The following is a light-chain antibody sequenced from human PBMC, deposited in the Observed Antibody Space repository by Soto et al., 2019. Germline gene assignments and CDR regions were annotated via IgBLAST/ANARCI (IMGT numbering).Light chain of an antibody. V-gene: IGKV3-15*01. CDR2: GAS. CDR3: QQYTDWPLT. J-gene: IGKJ4*01. Sequence: EIVMTQSPATLSVSPGERATLSCRASQSLSSSLAWYQHKRGQAARLLIHGASTRAIGIPDRFSGSGSGTEFTLTISSLQSEDFVVYYCQQYTDWPLTFGGGTKVEIK. CDR1: QSLSSS.